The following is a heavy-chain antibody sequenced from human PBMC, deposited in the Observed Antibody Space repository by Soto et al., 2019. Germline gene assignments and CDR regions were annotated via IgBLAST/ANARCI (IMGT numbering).Heavy chain of an antibody. J-gene: IGHJ6*02. D-gene: IGHD3-16*01. Sequence: GSTWILQKPGKGLEWVSAISGDGVYTYYADSVKGRFTTSRDNSKTTLYLQLSSLRSEDTAVYYCAKNQMTCQAHYGFCGQGTSVTVSS. CDR2: ISGDGVYT. CDR1: G. CDR3: AKNQMTCQAHYGF. V-gene: IGHV3-23*01.